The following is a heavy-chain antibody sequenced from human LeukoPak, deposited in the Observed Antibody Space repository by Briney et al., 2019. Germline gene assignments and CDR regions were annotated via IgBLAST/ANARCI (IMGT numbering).Heavy chain of an antibody. CDR2: ISGSGGST. V-gene: IGHV3-23*01. J-gene: IGHJ4*02. D-gene: IGHD3-9*01. CDR3: VRGVPYYDILTGPSLAY. CDR1: GFTFSSYA. Sequence: GGSLRLSCAASGFTFSSYAMSWVRQAPGKGLEWVSAISGSGGSTYYADSVKGRFTVSRDNAKNSLYLQMNSLRAEDTAVYYCVRGVPYYDILTGPSLAYWGQGTLVTVSS.